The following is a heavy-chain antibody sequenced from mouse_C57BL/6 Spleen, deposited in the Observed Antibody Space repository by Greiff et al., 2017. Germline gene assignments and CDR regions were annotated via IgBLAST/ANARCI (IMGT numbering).Heavy chain of an antibody. Sequence: QVQLQQSGAELVRPGTSVKVSCKASGYAFTNYLIEWVKQRPGQGLEWIGVINPGSGGTNYNEKFKGKATLTADKSSSTAYMQLSSLTSEDSAVYCCASYDYDEGFAYWGQGTLVTVSA. J-gene: IGHJ3*01. CDR1: GYAFTNYL. D-gene: IGHD2-4*01. CDR2: INPGSGGT. V-gene: IGHV1-54*01. CDR3: ASYDYDEGFAY.